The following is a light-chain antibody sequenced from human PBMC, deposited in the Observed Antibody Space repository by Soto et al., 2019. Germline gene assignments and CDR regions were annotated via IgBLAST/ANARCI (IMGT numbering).Light chain of an antibody. Sequence: DIQMTQSPSSLSASVGDRVTISCRSSQNIHKYLNWYQQRPGKAPNLLVYEATILETGVSLKFSGSGSETEFTLTINSLQTEDFATYYCPQSFVSPWTFGQGT. CDR1: QNIHKY. V-gene: IGKV1-39*01. J-gene: IGKJ1*01. CDR3: PQSFVSPWT. CDR2: EAT.